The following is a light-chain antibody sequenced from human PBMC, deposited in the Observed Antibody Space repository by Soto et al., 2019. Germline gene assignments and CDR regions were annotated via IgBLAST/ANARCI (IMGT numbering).Light chain of an antibody. CDR1: QTVNSSY. J-gene: IGKJ5*01. CDR3: QQYWKWPIT. V-gene: IGKV3D-20*02. CDR2: HAY. Sequence: EIVLTQSPGTLSLSPGERYILSCMASQTVNSSYLAWYQWKPGQAPRLLIYHAYSRATGITDRFSGSGSWADFTLTISSLQSEDFAVYYCQQYWKWPITVGPVTRLEIK.